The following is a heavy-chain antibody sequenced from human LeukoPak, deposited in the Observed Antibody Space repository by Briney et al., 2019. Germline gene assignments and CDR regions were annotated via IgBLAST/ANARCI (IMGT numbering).Heavy chain of an antibody. V-gene: IGHV4-59*01. CDR3: ARGYSSYIPEHAFDI. Sequence: SETLSLTCTVSGGSISSYYWSWIRQPPGKGLEWIGYIYYSGSTNYNPSLKSRVTISVDTSKNQFSLKLSSVTAADTAVYYCARGYSSYIPEHAFDIWGQGTMVTVSS. CDR2: IYYSGST. D-gene: IGHD6-6*01. J-gene: IGHJ3*02. CDR1: GGSISSYY.